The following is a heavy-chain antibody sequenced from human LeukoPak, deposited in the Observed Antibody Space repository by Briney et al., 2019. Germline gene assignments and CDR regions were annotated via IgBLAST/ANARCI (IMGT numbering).Heavy chain of an antibody. CDR2: IYWDDDK. CDR3: VRTFRREYTLYDYSWDY. Sequence: EAGPTLVNPTQPLTLTFTFSGFSLSTTGVGVGWIRQPPVKGLEGLALIYWDDDKRYSPSLKRRLTITKCSSKKPLLLTMTDMDCVASEPSLRVRTFRREYTLYDYSWDYWGQGTLVTVSS. CDR1: GFSLSTTGVG. V-gene: IGHV2-5*02. J-gene: IGHJ4*02. D-gene: IGHD5/OR15-5a*01.